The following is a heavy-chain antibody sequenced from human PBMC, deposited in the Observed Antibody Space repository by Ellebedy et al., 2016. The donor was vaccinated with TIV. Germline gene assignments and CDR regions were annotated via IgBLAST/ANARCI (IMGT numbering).Heavy chain of an antibody. CDR1: GITFRSYG. V-gene: IGHV3-30*03. D-gene: IGHD2-2*02. Sequence: GESLKISXAASGITFRSYGMHWVRQAPGKGLEWVAVISYDGSNKYYADSVKGRFTISRDNSKDTLYLQMTRLRADDTAVYYCARGGCTSTSCYNGKDFDYWGQGTLVTVSS. J-gene: IGHJ4*02. CDR2: ISYDGSNK. CDR3: ARGGCTSTSCYNGKDFDY.